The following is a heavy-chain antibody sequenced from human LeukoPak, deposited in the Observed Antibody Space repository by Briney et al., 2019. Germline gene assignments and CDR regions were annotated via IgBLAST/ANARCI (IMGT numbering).Heavy chain of an antibody. J-gene: IGHJ4*02. CDR2: IKQDGSEK. D-gene: IGHD6-13*01. CDR1: GFTFSSYW. CDR3: ARGTAAAGRIFFDY. V-gene: IGHV3-7*01. Sequence: GGSLRLSCAASGFTFSSYWMSWVRQAPGKGLEWVANIKQDGSEKYYVDSVKGRFTISRDNAKNSLYLQMNSLRAEDTAVYYCARGTAAAGRIFFDYWGQGTLVTVSS.